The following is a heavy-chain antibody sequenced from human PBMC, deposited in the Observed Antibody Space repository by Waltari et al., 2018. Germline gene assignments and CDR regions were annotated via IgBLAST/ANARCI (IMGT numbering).Heavy chain of an antibody. CDR2: ISAGGTAT. CDR3: VRGWGSSGSYRWDYFDH. V-gene: IGHV3-48*03. J-gene: IGHJ4*02. D-gene: IGHD1-26*01. Sequence: GGTLVHPGGTLTLSCAGSGLNFRTYEMGWVRQTPRKGLESISYISAGGTATYAVSVKGRFTISRDNSKTSLFLQMNILGVEDTGVYYCVRGWGSSGSYRWDYFDHWGRGTPVSVSP. CDR1: GLNFRTYE.